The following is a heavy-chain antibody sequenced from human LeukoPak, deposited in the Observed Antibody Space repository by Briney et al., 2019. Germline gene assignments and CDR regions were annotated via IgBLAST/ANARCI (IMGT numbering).Heavy chain of an antibody. CDR3: ARLVVSSWYHEVLLGRDY. CDR1: GGSISSRPYC. CDR2: FFYSGST. D-gene: IGHD6-13*01. Sequence: PSETLSLTCTVSGGSISSRPYCWGWIRQPPGKGLEWLGSFFYSGSTNYKPSLKSRVTISVDTSKNQSSLKLSSVTAADTAVYYCARLVVSSWYHEVLLGRDYWGQGTLVTVSS. J-gene: IGHJ4*02. V-gene: IGHV4-39*01.